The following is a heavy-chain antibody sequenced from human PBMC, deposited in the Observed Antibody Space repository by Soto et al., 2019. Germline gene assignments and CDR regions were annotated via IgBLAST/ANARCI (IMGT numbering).Heavy chain of an antibody. D-gene: IGHD5-18*01. V-gene: IGHV3-66*01. CDR1: GFTVSSNY. CDR3: AKDLPRRTSGYFSDY. Sequence: GSLRLSCAASGFTVSSNYMSWVRQAPGKGLEWVSVIYSGGSTYYADSVKGRFTISRDNSKNTVSLHMNSLRAEDTALYYCAKDLPRRTSGYFSDYRGQGTPVTVSS. CDR2: IYSGGST. J-gene: IGHJ4*02.